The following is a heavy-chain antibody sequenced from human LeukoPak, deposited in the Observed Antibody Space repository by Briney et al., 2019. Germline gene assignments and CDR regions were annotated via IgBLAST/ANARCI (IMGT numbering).Heavy chain of an antibody. D-gene: IGHD1-14*01. Sequence: GGSLRLSCAGSGFTFGGYGMHWFRQTPGKGLEWVAVIAYDGSRAFYADSVKGRFTISRDNSKNTISVQMDDLRAEDTAVYYCTRYNNDHFDYWGQGTLVTVSS. CDR2: IAYDGSRA. V-gene: IGHV3-33*01. CDR1: GFTFGGYG. J-gene: IGHJ4*02. CDR3: TRYNNDHFDY.